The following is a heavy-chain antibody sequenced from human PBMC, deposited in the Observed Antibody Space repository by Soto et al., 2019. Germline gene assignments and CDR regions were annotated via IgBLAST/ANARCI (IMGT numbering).Heavy chain of an antibody. CDR3: ARVSFDTAMSYYFDY. CDR2: IYYSEST. V-gene: IGHV4-31*03. CDR1: GGSISSGGYY. D-gene: IGHD5-18*01. Sequence: QVQLQESGPGLVKPSQTLSVTCTVSGGSISSGGYYWSWIRLQPGKGLEWIGYIYYSESTYYNPSLKSRVTTSVDTSKNQFSLKLSSVTAADTAVYYCARVSFDTAMSYYFDYWGQGTLVTVSS. J-gene: IGHJ4*02.